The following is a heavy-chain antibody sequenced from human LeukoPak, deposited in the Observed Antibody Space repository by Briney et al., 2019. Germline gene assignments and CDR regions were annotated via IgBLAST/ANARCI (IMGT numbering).Heavy chain of an antibody. D-gene: IGHD2-2*01. CDR2: ISWDCGST. Sequence: GGSLRLSCAASGLTFDDYAMHWVRQPPGKGLEWVSLISWDCGSTYYADSVKGRFTISRDNSKNSLYLQMNSLRAEDTALYYCTSLFGNAWRYYFYMDVWGKGTTVTVSS. CDR3: TSLFGNAWRYYFYMDV. J-gene: IGHJ6*03. CDR1: GLTFDDYA. V-gene: IGHV3-43D*04.